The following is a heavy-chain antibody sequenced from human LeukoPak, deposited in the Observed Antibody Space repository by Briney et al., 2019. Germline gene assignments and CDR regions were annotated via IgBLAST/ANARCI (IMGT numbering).Heavy chain of an antibody. Sequence: SETLSLTCTVSGGSISSYYWSWIRQPPGKGLEWIGYIYYSGSTNYNPSLKSRVTISVDTSKNQFSLKLSSVTAADTAVYYCARDGGDPYYYYYMDVWGKGPRSPSP. D-gene: IGHD4-17*01. V-gene: IGHV4-59*12. CDR3: ARDGGDPYYYYYMDV. CDR1: GGSISSYY. CDR2: IYYSGST. J-gene: IGHJ6*03.